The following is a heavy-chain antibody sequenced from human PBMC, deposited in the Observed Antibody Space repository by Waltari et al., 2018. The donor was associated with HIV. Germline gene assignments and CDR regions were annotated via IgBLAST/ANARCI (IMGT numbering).Heavy chain of an antibody. J-gene: IGHJ4*02. CDR3: ARQYYDKVLSFDY. CDR1: GFALSNARMG. Sequence: QVTLKESGPVLVTPTETLTLTCTVSGFALSNARMGVSWIRQPPGKALEWLAHIFSNDEKSYSTSLKSSLTISKDTSKSQVVLTMTNMDPVDTATYYCARQYYDKVLSFDYWGQGTLVTVSS. D-gene: IGHD3-22*01. V-gene: IGHV2-26*01. CDR2: IFSNDEK.